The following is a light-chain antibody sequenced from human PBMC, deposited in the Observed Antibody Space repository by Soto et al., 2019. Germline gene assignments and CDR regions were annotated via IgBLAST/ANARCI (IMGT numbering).Light chain of an antibody. J-gene: IGLJ2*01. Sequence: QSVLTQTPSVSGAPGQKITMSCTGSSSNIGAGYDVHWYQQIPGAAPRLLIYADNNRPSGVPDRFSASKSGTSDSLAITGLQGEDEANYYCQAYDTSLSGVIFGAGTKVTVL. CDR1: SSNIGAGYD. V-gene: IGLV1-40*01. CDR2: ADN. CDR3: QAYDTSLSGVI.